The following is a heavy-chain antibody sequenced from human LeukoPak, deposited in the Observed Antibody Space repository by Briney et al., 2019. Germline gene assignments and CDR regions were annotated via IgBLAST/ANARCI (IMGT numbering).Heavy chain of an antibody. CDR3: ARVSSKATVRGLITKKNYYYYYMDV. J-gene: IGHJ6*03. CDR1: GFMFETYS. Sequence: GGSLRLSCVGSGFMFETYSMNWVRQAPGKRLQWVSYIGSNILTTHYSDSVRGRFTISRDNVKKSLYLQMNSLRAEDTAVYYCARVSSKATVRGLITKKNYYYYYMDVWGKGTTVTISS. V-gene: IGHV3-48*01. D-gene: IGHD3-10*01. CDR2: IGSNILTT.